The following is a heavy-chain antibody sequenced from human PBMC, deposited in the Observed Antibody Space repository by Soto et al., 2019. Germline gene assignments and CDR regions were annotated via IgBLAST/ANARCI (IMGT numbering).Heavy chain of an antibody. D-gene: IGHD5-12*01. CDR2: IWYDASKK. CDR1: GFTFSSYW. J-gene: IGHJ4*02. CDR3: ARDHGVAMIIFDY. V-gene: IGHV3-33*08. Sequence: HPGGSLRLSCAASGFTFSSYWMTWVRQTPGTGLEWVAFIWYDASKKYYADSVKGRFTISRDNSKDTLNLQINSLRAEDTAIYYCARDHGVAMIIFDYWGQGTLVTVSS.